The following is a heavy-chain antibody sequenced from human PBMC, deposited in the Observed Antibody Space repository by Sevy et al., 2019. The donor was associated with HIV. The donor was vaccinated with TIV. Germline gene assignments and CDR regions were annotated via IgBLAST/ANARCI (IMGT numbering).Heavy chain of an antibody. Sequence: SETLSLTCTVSGGSISSGGYYWSWIRQHPGKGLEWIGYIYYSGSTYYNPSLKSRVTISVDTSKNQFSLKLSSVTPADTAVNYCARARPEGYYDSSGYYSPGYVDYWGQGTLVTVSS. CDR1: GGSISSGGYY. J-gene: IGHJ4*02. D-gene: IGHD3-22*01. CDR3: ARARPEGYYDSSGYYSPGYVDY. CDR2: IYYSGST. V-gene: IGHV4-31*03.